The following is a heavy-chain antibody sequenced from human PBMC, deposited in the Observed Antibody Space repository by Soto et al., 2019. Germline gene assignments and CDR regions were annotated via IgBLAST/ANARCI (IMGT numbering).Heavy chain of an antibody. Sequence: SETLSLTCTVSGGSISSSSYYWGWIRQPPGKGLEWIGSIYYSGSTYYNPSLKSRVTISVDTSKNQFSLKLSSVTAADTAVYYCARRENRGGCCAFDIWGQGTMVTVSS. CDR1: GGSISSSSYY. V-gene: IGHV4-39*01. J-gene: IGHJ3*02. CDR3: ARRENRGGCCAFDI. CDR2: IYYSGST. D-gene: IGHD3-16*01.